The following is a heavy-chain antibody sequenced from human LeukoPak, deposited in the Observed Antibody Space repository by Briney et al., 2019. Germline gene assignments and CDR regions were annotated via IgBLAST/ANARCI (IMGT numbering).Heavy chain of an antibody. Sequence: PGGSLRLSCAASGFAFSSYGMHWVRQAPGKGLEWVAVIWYDGSNKYYADSVKGRFTISRDNSKNTLYLQMNSLRAEDTAVYYCAKDWAAAGFYYFDYWGQGTLVTVSS. CDR1: GFAFSSYG. J-gene: IGHJ4*02. CDR2: IWYDGSNK. V-gene: IGHV3-30*02. CDR3: AKDWAAAGFYYFDY. D-gene: IGHD6-13*01.